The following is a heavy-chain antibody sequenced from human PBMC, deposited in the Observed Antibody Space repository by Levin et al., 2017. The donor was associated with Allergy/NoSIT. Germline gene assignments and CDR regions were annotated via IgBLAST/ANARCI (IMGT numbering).Heavy chain of an antibody. CDR1: GFTFSSYA. Sequence: GGSLRLSCAASGFTFSSYAMSWVRQAPGKGLERVSGIHDSGRYTYYADSVKGRFTISRDNSKNTLYLQMNSLGVEDTALYYCAKFTRPAGVYDSNDSYDMWGQGTMVTVSS. J-gene: IGHJ3*02. CDR2: IHDSGRYT. D-gene: IGHD3-22*01. V-gene: IGHV3-23*01. CDR3: AKFTRPAGVYDSNDSYDM.